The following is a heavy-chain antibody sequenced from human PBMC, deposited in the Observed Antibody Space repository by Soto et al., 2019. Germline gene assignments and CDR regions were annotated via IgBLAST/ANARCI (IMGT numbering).Heavy chain of an antibody. Sequence: SQTLSLTCGISGDSVSRNSAAWNWIRQSLSRGVEWEGRTYYRSKWYNDYAVSVKSRITINPDTSKNKFSLQMKSVTAEDTAVYYWEREYSSGCYPIWAFDIWGQGTMVTVSS. J-gene: IGHJ3*02. CDR3: EREYSSGCYPIWAFDI. CDR2: TYYRSKWYN. D-gene: IGHD6-19*01. V-gene: IGHV6-1*01. CDR1: GDSVSRNSAA.